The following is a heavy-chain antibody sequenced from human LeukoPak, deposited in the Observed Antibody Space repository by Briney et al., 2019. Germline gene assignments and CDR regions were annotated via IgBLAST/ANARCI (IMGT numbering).Heavy chain of an antibody. CDR2: IYYSRST. Sequence: PSQTLSLTCTVSGGSISSGDYYWSWIRQPPGKGLEWIGYIYYSRSTYYNPSLKSRVTISVDTSKNQFSLKLSSVTAADTAVYYCARSLGYCSSTSCYPSGDNWYFDLWGRGTLVTVSS. CDR3: ARSLGYCSSTSCYPSGDNWYFDL. CDR1: GGSISSGDYY. D-gene: IGHD2-2*01. V-gene: IGHV4-30-4*01. J-gene: IGHJ2*01.